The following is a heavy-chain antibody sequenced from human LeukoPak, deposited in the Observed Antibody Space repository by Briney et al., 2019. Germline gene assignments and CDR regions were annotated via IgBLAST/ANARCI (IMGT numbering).Heavy chain of an antibody. CDR2: VTYETT. CDR3: ARDQRHSYGKYFDP. D-gene: IGHD5-18*01. CDR1: GDALSTYY. J-gene: IGHJ4*02. Sequence: PSGTLSLTCSLSGDALSTYYWNWVRQTPGKGLEWIGHVTYETTAYNPSLKSRVTISLDTSKNEFSLQLRPVTAADTAVYFCARDQRHSYGKYFDPWSQGILVSVSS. V-gene: IGHV4-4*08.